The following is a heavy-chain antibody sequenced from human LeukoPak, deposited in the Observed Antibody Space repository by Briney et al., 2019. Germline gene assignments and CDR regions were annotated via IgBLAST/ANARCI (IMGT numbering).Heavy chain of an antibody. J-gene: IGHJ3*02. CDR1: GYTFTSYG. D-gene: IGHD3-9*01. V-gene: IGHV1-18*01. CDR3: ARDIQYYDILTGYFPDAFDI. CDR2: ISAYNGNT. Sequence: ASVKVSCKASGYTFTSYGISWVRQAPGQGLEWMGWISAYNGNTNYAQKLQGRVTMTTDTSTSTAYMELRSLRSDDTAVYYCARDIQYYDILTGYFPDAFDIWGQGTMVTVSS.